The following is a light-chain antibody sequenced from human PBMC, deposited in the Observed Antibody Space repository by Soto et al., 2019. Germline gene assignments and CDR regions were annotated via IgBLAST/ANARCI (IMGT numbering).Light chain of an antibody. Sequence: DIQMTQSPSTLSASVGERGTITFGASQSMSSYLNWYQQKPGKAPKLLIYAASSLQSGVPSRFSGSGSGTDFTLTISSLQPEDFATYYCQQSYSTPITFGQGTRLEIK. CDR3: QQSYSTPIT. CDR1: QSMSSY. V-gene: IGKV1-39*01. J-gene: IGKJ5*01. CDR2: AAS.